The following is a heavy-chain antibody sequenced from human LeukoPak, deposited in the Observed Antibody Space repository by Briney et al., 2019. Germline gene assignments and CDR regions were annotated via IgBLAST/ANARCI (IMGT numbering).Heavy chain of an antibody. V-gene: IGHV4-59*01. CDR2: ICHSGST. CDR3: ARTYPEINDRSSWYLPSYYFDY. D-gene: IGHD6-13*01. Sequence: SETLSLTCTVSGGSISSYYWSWIRQAPGKGLEWIGYICHSGSTNYNPSLKSRVSISVDTSENQFSLKLSSVTAADTAVYYCARTYPEINDRSSWYLPSYYFDYWGQGTLVTVSS. J-gene: IGHJ4*02. CDR1: GGSISSYY.